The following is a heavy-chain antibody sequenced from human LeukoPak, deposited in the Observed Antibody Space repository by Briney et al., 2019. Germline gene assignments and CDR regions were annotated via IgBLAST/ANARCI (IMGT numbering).Heavy chain of an antibody. V-gene: IGHV3-7*01. J-gene: IGHJ4*02. CDR1: GFTFSSYW. CDR2: IREDGSIQ. CDR3: ARDVWTGVAVSDY. D-gene: IGHD6-19*01. Sequence: GGSLRLSCVASGFTFSSYWMTWVRQAPGKGLEWVAKIREDGSIQYYLDSVRGRFTISRDNSKTSVYLPMNSLRADARAVYYCARDVWTGVAVSDYWGQGTLVTVSS.